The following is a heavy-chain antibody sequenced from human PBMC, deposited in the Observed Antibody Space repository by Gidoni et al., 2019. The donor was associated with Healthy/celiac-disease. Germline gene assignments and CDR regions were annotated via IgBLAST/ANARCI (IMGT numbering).Heavy chain of an antibody. V-gene: IGHV3-48*01. D-gene: IGHD1-26*01. Sequence: EVQLVESGGGLVQPGGSLSLSCAASGFPFSSYSMNWVRQAPGKGLEWVSYISSSSSTIYYADSVKGRFTISRDNAKNSLYLQMNSLRAEDTAVYYCARDESYPYWYFDLWGRGTLVTVSS. J-gene: IGHJ2*01. CDR3: ARDESYPYWYFDL. CDR1: GFPFSSYS. CDR2: ISSSSSTI.